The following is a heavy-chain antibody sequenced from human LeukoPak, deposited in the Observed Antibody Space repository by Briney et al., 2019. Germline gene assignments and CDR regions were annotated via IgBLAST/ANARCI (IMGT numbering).Heavy chain of an antibody. CDR3: ARDRAIVARDDYYYGMDV. V-gene: IGHV1-2*02. J-gene: IGHJ6*02. D-gene: IGHD6-6*01. CDR1: GYTFTGYY. CDR2: INPNSGGT. Sequence: ASVKVSCKASGYTFTGYYMHWVRQAPGQGLEWMGWINPNSGGTNYAQKFQGRVTMTRDTSISTAYMELSRLRSDDTAVYYCARDRAIVARDDYYYGMDVWGQGTTVTVSS.